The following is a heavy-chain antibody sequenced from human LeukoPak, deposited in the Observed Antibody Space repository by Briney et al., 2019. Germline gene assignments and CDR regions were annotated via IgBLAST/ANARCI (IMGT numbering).Heavy chain of an antibody. Sequence: PGGSLRLSCAASGFTFSSYEMNWVRQAPGKGLEWVSYISSSGSTIYYADSVKGRFTISRDNAKNSLYLQMNSLRAEDTAVYYCARAPPWYYGSWSHYYYGMDVWGKGTTVTVSS. CDR1: GFTFSSYE. J-gene: IGHJ6*04. CDR3: ARAPPWYYGSWSHYYYGMDV. CDR2: ISSSGSTI. D-gene: IGHD3-10*01. V-gene: IGHV3-48*03.